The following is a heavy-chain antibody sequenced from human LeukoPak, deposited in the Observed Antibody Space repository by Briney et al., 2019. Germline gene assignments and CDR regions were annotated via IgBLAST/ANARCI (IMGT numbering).Heavy chain of an antibody. V-gene: IGHV3-30*18. Sequence: PGGSLRLSCAASGFTFSSYGMLWVREAPGKGLEWVADISYDGSNKYYAASVKGRLTISRDNSKNTLYLQMNSLRAEDTAVYYCAKVLRYFDWLSIDGPLGYYYGMDVWGQGTTVTVSS. CDR2: ISYDGSNK. J-gene: IGHJ6*02. CDR1: GFTFSSYG. D-gene: IGHD3-9*01. CDR3: AKVLRYFDWLSIDGPLGYYYGMDV.